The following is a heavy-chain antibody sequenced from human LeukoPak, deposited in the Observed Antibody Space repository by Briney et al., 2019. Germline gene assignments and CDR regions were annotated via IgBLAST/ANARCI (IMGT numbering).Heavy chain of an antibody. CDR1: GFTFGDYA. D-gene: IGHD3-10*01. V-gene: IGHV3-23*01. Sequence: GGSLRLSCTASGFTFGDYAMSWVRQAPGKGLEWVSAISPSGDNTYHADSMKGRFTISRDNSKNTLYLQMNSLRAEDTALYFCARSGGMDVWGQGTTVTVSS. CDR2: ISPSGDNT. J-gene: IGHJ6*02. CDR3: ARSGGMDV.